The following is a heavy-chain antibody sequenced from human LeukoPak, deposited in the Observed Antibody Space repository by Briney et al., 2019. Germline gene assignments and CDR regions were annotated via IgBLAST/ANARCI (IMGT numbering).Heavy chain of an antibody. J-gene: IGHJ4*02. D-gene: IGHD2-2*02. V-gene: IGHV1-8*01. CDR2: MNPSSGNT. CDR3: ARVPAAIPYGYFDY. Sequence: ASVKVSCKASGYTFTSYDINWVRQATGQGLEWMGWMNPSSGNTGYAQKLQGRVTMTTDTSTSTAYMELRSLRSDDTAVYYCARVPAAIPYGYFDYWGQGTLVTVSS. CDR1: GYTFTSYD.